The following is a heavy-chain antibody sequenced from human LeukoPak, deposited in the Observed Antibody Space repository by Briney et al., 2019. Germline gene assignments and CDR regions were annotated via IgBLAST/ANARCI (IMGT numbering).Heavy chain of an antibody. J-gene: IGHJ4*02. CDR3: ARCSGWAFKN. Sequence: GGSLRLSCAASGFTFSRDWMSWVRQAPGKGLEWVANIKHGGSETLYVDSVKGRFTISRDSAKNSLYLQMDSLRAEDTAIYYCARCSGWAFKNWGQGTLVTVSS. CDR1: GFTFSRDW. CDR2: IKHGGSET. D-gene: IGHD6-19*01. V-gene: IGHV3-7*01.